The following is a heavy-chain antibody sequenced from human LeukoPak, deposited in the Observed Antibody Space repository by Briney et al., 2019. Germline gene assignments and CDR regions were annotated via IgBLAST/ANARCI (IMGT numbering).Heavy chain of an antibody. CDR2: INSDGSST. Sequence: GGSLRLSCAASGFTFSSYWMHWVRQAPGKGLVWVSRINSDGSSTTYADSVKGRLTISRDNAKNTLYLQMNSLRAEDTAVYYCARAEGDFWSGYYSLDYWGQGTLVTVSS. CDR3: ARAEGDFWSGYYSLDY. CDR1: GFTFSSYW. D-gene: IGHD3-3*01. J-gene: IGHJ4*02. V-gene: IGHV3-74*01.